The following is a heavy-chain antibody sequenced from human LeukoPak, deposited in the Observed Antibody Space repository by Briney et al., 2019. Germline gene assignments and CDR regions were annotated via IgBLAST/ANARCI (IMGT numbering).Heavy chain of an antibody. D-gene: IGHD4-17*01. CDR3: ARVENDYGDSDYFDY. Sequence: ASVKVSCTASGYTFTSYGISWVRQAPGQELEWMGWISAYNGNTNYAQKLQGRVTMTTGTSTSTAYMELRSLRSDDTAVYYCARVENDYGDSDYFDYWGQGTLVTVSS. V-gene: IGHV1-18*01. CDR1: GYTFTSYG. CDR2: ISAYNGNT. J-gene: IGHJ4*02.